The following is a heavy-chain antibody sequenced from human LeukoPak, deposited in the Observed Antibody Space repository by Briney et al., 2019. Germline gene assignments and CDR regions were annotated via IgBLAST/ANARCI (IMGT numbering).Heavy chain of an antibody. Sequence: GGSLRLSCAASGFTFSSYVMHWVRQAPGKGLEWVAVIWYDGSNKLYADSVRGRFTISRDNSKNTLSLQMDSPRAEDTAVYYCARDGGRLYYFDYWGQGTPVTVSS. CDR2: IWYDGSNK. D-gene: IGHD1-26*01. J-gene: IGHJ4*02. V-gene: IGHV3-33*01. CDR1: GFTFSSYV. CDR3: ARDGGRLYYFDY.